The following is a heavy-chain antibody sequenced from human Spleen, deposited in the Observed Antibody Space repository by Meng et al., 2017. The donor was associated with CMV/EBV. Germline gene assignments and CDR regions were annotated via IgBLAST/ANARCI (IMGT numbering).Heavy chain of an antibody. V-gene: IGHV3-23*01. CDR1: GFTFSSYA. J-gene: IGHJ6*02. CDR3: ARGHHDFWNGLTFYYGMDV. D-gene: IGHD3-3*01. CDR2: ISGSGGST. Sequence: GESLKISCAASGFTFSSYAMSWVRQAPGKGLEWVSAISGSGGSTYHADSVKGRFTISRDNSKNTLSLQMNSLRAEDTAVYYCARGHHDFWNGLTFYYGMDVWGQGTTVTVSS.